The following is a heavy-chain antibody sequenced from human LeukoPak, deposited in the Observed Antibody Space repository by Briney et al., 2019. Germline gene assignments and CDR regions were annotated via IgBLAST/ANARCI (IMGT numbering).Heavy chain of an antibody. CDR2: INHSGST. D-gene: IGHD3-10*01. CDR1: GGSFSGYY. CDR3: ARVFDSGSQAYFYYMDV. V-gene: IGHV4-34*01. Sequence: SETLSLTCAVYGGSFSGYYWSWIRRPPGKGLEWIGEINHSGSTNYNPSLKSRVTMSVDTSKNQFSLKVSSVTAADTAVYYCARVFDSGSQAYFYYMDVWGKGTTVTISS. J-gene: IGHJ6*03.